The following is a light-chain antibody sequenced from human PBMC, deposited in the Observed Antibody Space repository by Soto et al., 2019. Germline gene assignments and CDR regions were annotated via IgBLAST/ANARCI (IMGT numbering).Light chain of an antibody. CDR2: GAS. V-gene: IGKV3-20*01. CDR1: QSVTNTF. Sequence: EIVLTQSPGTLSLSPGERATLSCRASQSVTNTFLAWYQQKPGQAPRFLIYGASSRATGIPERFSGSGSGTDFTLTISRLEPEDFAVYYCPYSGNPPRTFGQGTKVEIK. CDR3: PYSGNPPRT. J-gene: IGKJ1*01.